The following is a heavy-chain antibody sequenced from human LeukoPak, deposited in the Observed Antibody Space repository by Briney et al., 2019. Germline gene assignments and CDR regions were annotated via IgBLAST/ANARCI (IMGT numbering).Heavy chain of an antibody. J-gene: IGHJ4*02. CDR2: IWYDGSNK. CDR1: GFTFSSYG. V-gene: IGHV3-33*01. CDR3: ARVLYSGSYYFDY. D-gene: IGHD1-26*01. Sequence: GGSLRLSCAASGFTFSSYGMHWVRQAPGKGLEWVAVIWYDGSNKYYADSVKGRFTISRDNSKNTLYLQMNSLRAEDTAVYYCARVLYSGSYYFDYWDQGTLVTVSS.